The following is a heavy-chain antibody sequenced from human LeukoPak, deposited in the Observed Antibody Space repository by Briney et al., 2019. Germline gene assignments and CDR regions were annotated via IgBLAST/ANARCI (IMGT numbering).Heavy chain of an antibody. CDR2: IYYSGST. D-gene: IGHD3-16*01. V-gene: IGHV4-61*01. J-gene: IGHJ6*04. CDR3: ARDHVWGTNYYFGMDV. CDR1: GGSGSSGSYY. Sequence: PSETLSLTCTVSGGSGSSGSYYWSWIRQPPGKGLEWIGYIYYSGSTNYNPSLKSRVTISVDTSKNQFSLKLSSVTAADTAVYYCARDHVWGTNYYFGMDVWGKGTTVTVSS.